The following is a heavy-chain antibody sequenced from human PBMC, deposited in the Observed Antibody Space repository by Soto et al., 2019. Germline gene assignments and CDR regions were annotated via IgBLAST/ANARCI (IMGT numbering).Heavy chain of an antibody. Sequence: GGSLRLSCAASGFTFSRYGMQWVRQAPGKGLEWVAVISYDGSNKYYAYSVKGRFTISRDNSKNTLYLQMNSLRAEDTAVYYCVKDVEALARVGCMDGWGQGTTVTVAS. CDR1: GFTFSRYG. D-gene: IGHD6-6*01. J-gene: IGHJ6*02. CDR3: VKDVEALARVGCMDG. CDR2: ISYDGSNK. V-gene: IGHV3-30*18.